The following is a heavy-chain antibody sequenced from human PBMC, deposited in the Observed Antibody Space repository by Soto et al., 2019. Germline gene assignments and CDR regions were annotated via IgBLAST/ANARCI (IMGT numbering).Heavy chain of an antibody. V-gene: IGHV1-2*02. CDR2: INPATGAA. CDR3: ARGGGVGVAGSAAFDM. CDR1: GYPVTAYY. Sequence: QLHLVQSGAVVKKPGASVTVSCSASGYPVTAYYMHWVRQAPGRGLEWMGGINPATGAAKYTQTFQGRVTMTRDTSTGTVFLELSGLQSEDTAVFYCARGGGVGVAGSAAFDMWGQGTLVTVSS. J-gene: IGHJ3*02. D-gene: IGHD3-3*01.